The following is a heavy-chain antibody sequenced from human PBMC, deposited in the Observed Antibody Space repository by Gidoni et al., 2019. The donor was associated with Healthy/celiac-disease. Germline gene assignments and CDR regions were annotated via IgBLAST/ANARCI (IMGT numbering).Heavy chain of an antibody. V-gene: IGHV3-23*01. CDR1: GFTFSSYA. J-gene: IGHJ4*02. CDR2: ISGSGGST. D-gene: IGHD3-9*01. Sequence: EVQLLESGGGLVQPGGSLRLSCAASGFTFSSYAMSWVRQAPGKGLEWVSAISGSGGSTYYPDSVKVRFTIASDNSKNTLYLQMNSLRVEATAVYSCAKDHRRYDILTGPFDYWGQGTLVTVSS. CDR3: AKDHRRYDILTGPFDY.